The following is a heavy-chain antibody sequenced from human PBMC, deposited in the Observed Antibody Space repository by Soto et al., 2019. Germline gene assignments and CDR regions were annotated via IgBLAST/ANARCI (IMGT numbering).Heavy chain of an antibody. V-gene: IGHV3-21*04. CDR2: INPSSTHI. J-gene: IGHJ6*02. Sequence: EVQLVESGGGLVVPGGSLSLSCVASGFTFSSYHMSWVRQAPGKGLEWVSSINPSSTHIYYADSVRGRFAISRDHSKNSLYLQMNSLRTEDTAVYYCARGFGDLGPSFFGMDVWGQGTTVIVSS. CDR1: GFTFSSYH. D-gene: IGHD3-10*01. CDR3: ARGFGDLGPSFFGMDV.